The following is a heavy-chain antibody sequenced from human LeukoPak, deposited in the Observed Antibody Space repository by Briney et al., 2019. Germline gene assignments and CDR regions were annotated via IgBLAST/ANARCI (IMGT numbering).Heavy chain of an antibody. J-gene: IGHJ5*02. D-gene: IGHD6-13*01. CDR3: AKVRRALYSSSWYWFDP. CDR1: GFTFSTYN. V-gene: IGHV3-21*01. CDR2: ISSSSNYI. Sequence: PGGSLRLSCAASGFTFSTYNMNWVRQAPGKGLEWVSSISSSSNYIYYADSVKGRFTISRDNSKNTLYLQMNSLRAEDTAVYYCAKVRRALYSSSWYWFDPWGQGTLVTVSS.